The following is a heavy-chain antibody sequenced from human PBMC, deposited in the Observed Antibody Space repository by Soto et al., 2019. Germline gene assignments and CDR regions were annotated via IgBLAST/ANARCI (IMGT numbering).Heavy chain of an antibody. CDR1: GGAFSSKS. Sequence: QVQLVQSEAEVKRPGSSMKVSCTASGGAFSSKSLNWVRQAPGQGLEWMGGIIPLFTTPMYAQKFQGRVTVTADDSTRSSYLELSSLRSDDTAVYYCARPSCTGTTCYTFYFDSWGQGTLVTVSS. J-gene: IGHJ4*02. D-gene: IGHD2-8*02. V-gene: IGHV1-69*01. CDR3: ARPSCTGTTCYTFYFDS. CDR2: IIPLFTTP.